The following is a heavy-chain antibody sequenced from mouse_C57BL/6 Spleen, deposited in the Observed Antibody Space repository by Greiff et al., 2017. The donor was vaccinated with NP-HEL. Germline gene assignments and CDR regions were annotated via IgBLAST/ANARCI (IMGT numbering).Heavy chain of an antibody. CDR2: ISYDGSN. J-gene: IGHJ4*01. CDR1: GYSITSGYY. V-gene: IGHV3-6*01. Sequence: DVQLQESGPGLVKPSQSLSLTCSVTGYSITSGYYWNWIRQFPGNKLEWMGYISYDGSNNYNPSLKNRISITRDTSKNQFFLKLNSVTTEDTATYYCARDGTGDDYAMDYWGQGTSVTVSS. CDR3: ARDGTGDDYAMDY. D-gene: IGHD4-1*01.